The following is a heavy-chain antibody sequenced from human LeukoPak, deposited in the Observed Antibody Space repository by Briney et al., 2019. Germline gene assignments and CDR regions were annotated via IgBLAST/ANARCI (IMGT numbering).Heavy chain of an antibody. D-gene: IGHD3-22*01. J-gene: IGHJ3*02. V-gene: IGHV3-30*02. Sequence: PGGSLRLSCSASGFTFSSYGMHWVRQAPGKGLEWVAFIRYDGSNKYYADSVKGRFTISRDNSKNTLYLQMNSLRAEDTAVYYCAKGTYYDSPGDAFDIWGQGTMVTVSS. CDR2: IRYDGSNK. CDR1: GFTFSSYG. CDR3: AKGTYYDSPGDAFDI.